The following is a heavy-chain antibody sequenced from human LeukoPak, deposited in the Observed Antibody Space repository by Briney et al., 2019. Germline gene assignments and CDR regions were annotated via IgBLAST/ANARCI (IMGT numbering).Heavy chain of an antibody. V-gene: IGHV4-39*07. CDR3: ARVGAMVSTIDY. D-gene: IGHD5-18*01. Sequence: SETLSLTCTVSGGSISSYYWSWIRQPPGKGLEWIGSIYYSGSTYYNPSLKSRVTISVDTSKNQFSLKLSSVTAADTAVYYCARVGAMVSTIDYWGQGTLVTVSS. J-gene: IGHJ4*02. CDR2: IYYSGST. CDR1: GGSISSYY.